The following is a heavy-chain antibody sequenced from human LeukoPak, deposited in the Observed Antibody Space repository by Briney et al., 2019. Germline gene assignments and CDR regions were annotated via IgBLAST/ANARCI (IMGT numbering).Heavy chain of an antibody. D-gene: IGHD6-19*01. V-gene: IGHV4-34*01. CDR2: INHSGST. CDR1: GGSFSGYY. Sequence: PSETLSLTCAVYGGSFSGYYWSWIRQPPGMGLEWIGEINHSGSTNYNPSLKSRVTISVDTSKNQFSLKLSSVTAADTAVYYCARGPPGIAVAGMFYFDYWGQGTLVTVSS. CDR3: ARGPPGIAVAGMFYFDY. J-gene: IGHJ4*02.